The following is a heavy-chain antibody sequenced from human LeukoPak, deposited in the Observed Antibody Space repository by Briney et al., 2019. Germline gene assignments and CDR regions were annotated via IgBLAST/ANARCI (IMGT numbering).Heavy chain of an antibody. J-gene: IGHJ3*02. CDR3: AKLIFGYGDYVPFDI. D-gene: IGHD4-17*01. CDR1: GFTFSSYG. CDR2: IWYDGSNK. V-gene: IGHV3-33*06. Sequence: GRSLRLSCAASGFTFSSYGMHWVRQAPGKGLEWVAVIWYDGSNKYYADSVKGRFTISRDNSKNTLYLQMISLRAEDTAVYYCAKLIFGYGDYVPFDIWGQGTMVTVSS.